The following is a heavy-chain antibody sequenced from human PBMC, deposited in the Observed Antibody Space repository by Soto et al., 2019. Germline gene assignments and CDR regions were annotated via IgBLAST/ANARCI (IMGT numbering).Heavy chain of an antibody. J-gene: IGHJ4*02. Sequence: SSVKVSCKASGYTFTSYGISWVRQAPVQGLEWMGWISAYNGNTNYAQKLQRRVTMTTDTSTSTAYMDLRSLRSDDTAVYYCARGSGIHLWLFDYGCQGTVVTVSS. D-gene: IGHD5-18*01. CDR1: GYTFTSYG. CDR2: ISAYNGNT. V-gene: IGHV1-18*04. CDR3: ARGSGIHLWLFDY.